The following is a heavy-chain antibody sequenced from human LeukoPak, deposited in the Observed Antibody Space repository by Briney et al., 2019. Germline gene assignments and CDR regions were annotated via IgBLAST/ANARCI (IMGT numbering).Heavy chain of an antibody. CDR2: IKSNNDGGTT. D-gene: IGHD2-21*01. CDR1: GFIFNKAW. CDR3: TPVMVEDRGF. J-gene: IGHJ4*02. V-gene: IGHV3-15*01. Sequence: PGGSLRLSCAASGFIFNKAWMNWVRQAPGKGPEWVGRIKSNNDGGTTDYASPVEGRFIISRDDLKNTIYLQMNRLIIDDTAIYYCTPVMVEDRGFWGQGTLVTVSS.